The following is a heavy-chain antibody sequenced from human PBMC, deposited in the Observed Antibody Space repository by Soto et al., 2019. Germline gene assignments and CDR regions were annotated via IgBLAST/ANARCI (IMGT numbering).Heavy chain of an antibody. CDR3: AREGPSYYDFWSGYYPNYYYGMDV. CDR2: INHSGST. CDR1: GGSFSGYY. Sequence: SETLSLTCAVYGGSFSGYYWSWIRQPPGKGLEWIGEINHSGSTNYNPSLKSRVTISVDTSKNQFSLKLSSVTAADTAVYCCAREGPSYYDFWSGYYPNYYYGMDVWGQGTTVTVSS. D-gene: IGHD3-3*01. J-gene: IGHJ6*02. V-gene: IGHV4-34*01.